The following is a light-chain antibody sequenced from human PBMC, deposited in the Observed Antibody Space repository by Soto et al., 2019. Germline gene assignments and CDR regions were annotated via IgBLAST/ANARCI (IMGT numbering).Light chain of an antibody. Sequence: QSVLTQPPSVSGAPGQRVTISCTGSSSNIGAGYDIHWYQQLPATAPKLLIYGNNNRPSGVPDRFSGSKSGTSASLAITGLQAEDEADYYCQSYDSSLSSVVFGGGTKVTVL. J-gene: IGLJ2*01. CDR1: SSNIGAGYD. CDR2: GNN. V-gene: IGLV1-40*01. CDR3: QSYDSSLSSVV.